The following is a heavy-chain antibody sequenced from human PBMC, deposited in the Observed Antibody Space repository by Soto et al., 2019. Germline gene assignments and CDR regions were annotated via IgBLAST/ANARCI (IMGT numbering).Heavy chain of an antibody. CDR2: IYYSGST. CDR3: ARVYSGSYSDS. J-gene: IGHJ4*02. V-gene: IGHV4-30-4*01. D-gene: IGHD1-26*01. Sequence: SETLSLTCTVSGGSISSGDYYWCWIRQPPGKGLEWIGYIYYSGSTYYNPSLKSRVTISVDKSKNQFSLKLTSVTAADTAVYYCARVYSGSYSDSWGQGTLVTVSS. CDR1: GGSISSGDYY.